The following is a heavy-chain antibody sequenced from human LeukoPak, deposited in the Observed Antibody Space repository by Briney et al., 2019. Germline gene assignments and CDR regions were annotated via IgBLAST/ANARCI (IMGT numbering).Heavy chain of an antibody. CDR3: AGGRGSRLVSYYYMDV. V-gene: IGHV3-48*01. CDR1: GFTFSSYN. Sequence: GGSLRLSCAASGFTFSSYNMNWVRQAPGKGLEWISYISSSSNTIYYADSVKGRFTISRDNAKNSLYLQMNSLRAEDTAVYYCAGGRGSRLVSYYYMDVWGKGTTVTVSS. J-gene: IGHJ6*03. CDR2: ISSSSNTI. D-gene: IGHD6-13*01.